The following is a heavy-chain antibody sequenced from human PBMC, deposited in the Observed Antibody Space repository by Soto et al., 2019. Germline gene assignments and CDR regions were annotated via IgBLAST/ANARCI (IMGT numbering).Heavy chain of an antibody. CDR1: GGSITTYY. CDR2: FFNTGRT. Sequence: QVQLQESGPGLVRPSGTLSLTCTVSGGSITTYYWAWIRQPPGKGLERIWYFFNTGRTDYNPSLKSRVTISADKSKNQLSLRLSSVTAADTAMYYCARVYYDAFDIWGQGTMVTVSS. V-gene: IGHV4-59*01. J-gene: IGHJ3*02. D-gene: IGHD3-10*01. CDR3: ARVYYDAFDI.